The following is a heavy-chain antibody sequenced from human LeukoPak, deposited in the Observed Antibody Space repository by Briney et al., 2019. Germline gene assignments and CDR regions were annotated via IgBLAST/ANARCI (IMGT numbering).Heavy chain of an antibody. Sequence: PGGSLRLSCAASGCTFSSYWMSWVRQAPGKGLEWVANIKQDGSEKYYVDSVKGRFTISRDNAKNSLYLQMNSLRAEDTAVYYCARWGSWYWGQGTLVTVSS. J-gene: IGHJ4*02. V-gene: IGHV3-7*01. CDR3: ARWGSWY. CDR1: GCTFSSYW. CDR2: IKQDGSEK. D-gene: IGHD7-27*01.